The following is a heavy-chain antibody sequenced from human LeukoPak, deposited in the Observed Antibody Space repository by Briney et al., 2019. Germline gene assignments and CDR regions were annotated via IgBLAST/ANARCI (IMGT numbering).Heavy chain of an antibody. V-gene: IGHV3-7*05. Sequence: GGSLRLSCAASGFAFSSNWMTWVRQAPGKGLEWVANINQDGTEKYYVDSVKGRFTISRDNAKNSLYLQVNSLRAEDTAVYYCVSGFFFHGIWGQGTLVTVSS. J-gene: IGHJ4*02. D-gene: IGHD1-14*01. CDR1: GFAFSSNW. CDR3: VSGFFFHGI. CDR2: INQDGTEK.